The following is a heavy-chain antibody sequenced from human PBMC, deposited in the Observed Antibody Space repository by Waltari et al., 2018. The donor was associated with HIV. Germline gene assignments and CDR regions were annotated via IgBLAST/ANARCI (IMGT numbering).Heavy chain of an antibody. J-gene: IGHJ4*02. V-gene: IGHV3-30*18. D-gene: IGHD3-22*01. Sequence: QVQLVESGGGVVPPGGSLRLSCAASRTSSFNCYGLPWVRQAPGKGLEWVATISYDAANVYYADSVKGRFTVSRDNSKNTLYLQMYSLRGEDTAVYYCAKDRRQGYYYDKNGERPFDSWGQGTLVTVSS. CDR2: ISYDAANV. CDR3: AKDRRQGYYYDKNGERPFDS. CDR1: RTSSFNCYG.